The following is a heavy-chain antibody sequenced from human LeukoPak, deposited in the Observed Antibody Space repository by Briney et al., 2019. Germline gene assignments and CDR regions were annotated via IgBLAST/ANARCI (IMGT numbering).Heavy chain of an antibody. CDR1: GFTFSDYY. CDR3: AGGPDIVVVPAATYGMDV. Sequence: GGSLRLSCAASGFTFSDYYMSWIRQAPGKGLEWVSYISSSGSTIYYADSVKGRFTISRDNAKNSLYLQMNSLRAEDTAVYYCAGGPDIVVVPAATYGMDVWGRGTTVTVSS. J-gene: IGHJ6*02. V-gene: IGHV3-11*01. D-gene: IGHD2-2*01. CDR2: ISSSGSTI.